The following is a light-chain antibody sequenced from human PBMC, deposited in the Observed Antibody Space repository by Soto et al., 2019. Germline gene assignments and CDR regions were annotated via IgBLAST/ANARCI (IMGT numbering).Light chain of an antibody. CDR2: GAS. J-gene: IGKJ1*01. CDR3: QQYGSSPWT. V-gene: IGKV3-20*01. Sequence: EIVLTQSPGTLSLSPGERATLSCRASQSVSSSYLAWYQQKPGQAPRLLIYGASSGATGIPDRFSGSGSGKDFTLTISRLEPEDVAVYYCQQYGSSPWTFGQGTKVEIK. CDR1: QSVSSSY.